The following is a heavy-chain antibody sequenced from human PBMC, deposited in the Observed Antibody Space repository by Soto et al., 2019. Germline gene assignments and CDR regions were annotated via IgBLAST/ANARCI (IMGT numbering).Heavy chain of an antibody. V-gene: IGHV3-30*18. CDR1: GFTLSSYG. CDR2: ISYDGSNK. Sequence: GGSLRLSCAASGFTLSSYGMHWVRQAPGKGLEWVAVISYDGSNKYYADSVKGRFTISRDNSKNTLYLQMNSLRAEDTAVYYCAKDQSVATIKGNGMDVWGQGTTVTVS. CDR3: AKDQSVATIKGNGMDV. D-gene: IGHD5-12*01. J-gene: IGHJ6*02.